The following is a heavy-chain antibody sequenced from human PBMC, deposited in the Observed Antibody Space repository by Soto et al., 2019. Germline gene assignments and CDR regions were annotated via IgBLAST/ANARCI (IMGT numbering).Heavy chain of an antibody. V-gene: IGHV3-53*01. D-gene: IGHD1-26*01. CDR1: GFSVSSNY. CDR3: ARHRHPRGTVGATSPLDP. CDR2: HYSGGST. Sequence: GGSLRLSCALSGFSVSSNYLSWVRQAPGKGLEWVSVHYSGGSTYYADSVQGRFTISRDKSNNTLYLQMRRVRAEDTAVYFCARHRHPRGTVGATSPLDPWGQGTQVTVS. J-gene: IGHJ5*02.